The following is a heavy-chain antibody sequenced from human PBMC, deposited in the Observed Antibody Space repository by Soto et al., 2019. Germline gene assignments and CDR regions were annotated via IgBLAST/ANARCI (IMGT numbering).Heavy chain of an antibody. CDR1: GGTFSSYA. V-gene: IGHV1-3*01. Sequence: GASVKVSCKASGGTFSSYAISWVRQAPGQGLEWMGWINAGNGNKKYSQKFQGRVTITRDTSASTAYMELSSLRSDDTAVYYCARDNGFGESDVWGQGTTVTVSS. D-gene: IGHD3-10*01. J-gene: IGHJ6*02. CDR2: INAGNGNK. CDR3: ARDNGFGESDV.